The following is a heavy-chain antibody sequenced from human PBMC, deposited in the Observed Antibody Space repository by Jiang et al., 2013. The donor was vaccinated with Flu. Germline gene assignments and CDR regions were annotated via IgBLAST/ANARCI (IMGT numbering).Heavy chain of an antibody. V-gene: IGHV1-2*04. CDR1: GYTFTGYY. CDR2: INPNSGGT. D-gene: IGHD3-3*01. J-gene: IGHJ4*02. Sequence: QSGSELKKPGASVKVSCKASGYTFTGYYMHWVRQAPGQGLEWMGWINPNSGGTNYAQKFQGWVTMTRDTSISTAYMELSRLRSDDTAVYYCARGNKDPVSISFDYWGQGTLVTVSS. CDR3: ARGNKDPVSISFDY.